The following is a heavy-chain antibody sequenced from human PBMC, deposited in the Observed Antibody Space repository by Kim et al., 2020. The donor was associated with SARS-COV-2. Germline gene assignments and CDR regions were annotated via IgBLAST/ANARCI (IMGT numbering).Heavy chain of an antibody. Sequence: SPSFQGNVTISADKSISTAYLQWSSLKASDTAMYYCARQRGSVPNWYFDLWGRGTLVTVSS. J-gene: IGHJ2*01. CDR3: ARQRGSVPNWYFDL. V-gene: IGHV5-10-1*01. D-gene: IGHD3-10*01.